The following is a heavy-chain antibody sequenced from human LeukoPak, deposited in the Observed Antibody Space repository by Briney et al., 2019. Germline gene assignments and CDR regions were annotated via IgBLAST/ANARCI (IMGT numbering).Heavy chain of an antibody. J-gene: IGHJ4*02. CDR1: GGSISSYY. CDR3: ALSWIAAAGAFDY. CDR2: IYYSGST. Sequence: ETLSLTCTVSGGSISSYYWSWIRQPPGKGLEWIGYIYYSGSTNYNPSLKSRVTISVDTSKNQFSLKLSSVTAADTAVYYCALSWIAAAGAFDYWGQGTLVTVSS. V-gene: IGHV4-59*01. D-gene: IGHD6-13*01.